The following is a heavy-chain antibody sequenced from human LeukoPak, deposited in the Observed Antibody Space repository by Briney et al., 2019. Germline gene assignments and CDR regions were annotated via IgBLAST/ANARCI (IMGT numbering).Heavy chain of an antibody. V-gene: IGHV3-23*01. Sequence: PGGSLRLSCAASGFTFSSYSMNWVRQAPGKGLEWVSAISGSGGSTYYADSVKGRFTISRDNSKNTLYLQVNSLRAEDTAVYYCAKDGIVVVPAAIRRWGQGTLVTVSS. CDR3: AKDGIVVVPAAIRR. CDR1: GFTFSSYS. J-gene: IGHJ4*02. CDR2: ISGSGGST. D-gene: IGHD2-2*02.